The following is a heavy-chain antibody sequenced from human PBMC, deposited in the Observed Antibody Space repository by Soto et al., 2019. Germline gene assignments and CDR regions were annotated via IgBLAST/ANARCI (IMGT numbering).Heavy chain of an antibody. CDR3: ARVAGVDCTNGVCYENDTFDI. V-gene: IGHV1-8*02. Sequence: ASVKVSCKASGGTFSSYAINWVRQATGQGLEWMGWMNPNSGNTGYAQKFQGRVTMTRNTSISTAYMELSSLRSEDTAVYYCARVAGVDCTNGVCYENDTFDIWGQGTMVTVSS. CDR2: MNPNSGNT. CDR1: GGTFSSYA. D-gene: IGHD2-8*01. J-gene: IGHJ3*02.